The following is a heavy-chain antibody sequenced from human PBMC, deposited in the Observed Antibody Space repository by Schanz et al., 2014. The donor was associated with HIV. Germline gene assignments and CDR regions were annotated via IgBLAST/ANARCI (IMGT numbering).Heavy chain of an antibody. CDR1: GYNFGNLD. CDR3: ARGDILTGLYPYYFDS. D-gene: IGHD3-9*01. J-gene: IGHJ4*02. CDR2: VKPNDGGT. V-gene: IGHV1-2*02. Sequence: QVWLVQSGAEVKKPGASVRVSCKASGYNFGNLDINWVRQAPGQGLQWMGWVKPNDGGTYYPQKFKGRVAMTRDTSITTASMQLSSLTSDDTAVYYCARGDILTGLYPYYFDSWGQGTLVTVSS.